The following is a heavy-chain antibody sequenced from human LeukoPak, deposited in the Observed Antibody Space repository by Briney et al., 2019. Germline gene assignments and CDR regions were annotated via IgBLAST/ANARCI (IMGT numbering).Heavy chain of an antibody. CDR3: ARSVLGSSSLFDY. J-gene: IGHJ4*02. CDR1: GYSFPSYW. V-gene: IGHV5-51*01. D-gene: IGHD6-6*01. CDR2: IYPGDSDT. Sequence: GESLKISCKGSGYSFPSYWIGWVRQMPGKGLEWIGIIYPGDSDTRYSPSFQGQVTISADKSISTAYLQWSSLKASDTAMYYCARSVLGSSSLFDYWGQGTLVTVSS.